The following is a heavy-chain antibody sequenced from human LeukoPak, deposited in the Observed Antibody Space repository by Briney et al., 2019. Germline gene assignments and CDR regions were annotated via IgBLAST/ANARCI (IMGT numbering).Heavy chain of an antibody. D-gene: IGHD6-13*01. V-gene: IGHV3-33*05. CDR1: GFTFSNYG. Sequence: GGSLRLSCAASGFTFSNYGMHWVRQAPGKGLEWVALISYDGSNKYYADSVKGRFTISRDNSKDTLYLQMNSLRTEDTAVYSCAKDTNPSSWYHSLCDYWGQGTLVTVSS. CDR3: AKDTNPSSWYHSLCDY. J-gene: IGHJ4*02. CDR2: ISYDGSNK.